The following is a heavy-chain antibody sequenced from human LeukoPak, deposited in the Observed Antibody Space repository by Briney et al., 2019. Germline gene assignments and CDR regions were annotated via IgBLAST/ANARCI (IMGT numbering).Heavy chain of an antibody. J-gene: IGHJ5*02. CDR1: GGSISSYY. CDR2: IYHSGST. Sequence: SETLSLTCTVSGGSISSYYWGWIRQPPGKGLEWIGSIYHSGSTYYNPSLKSRVTISVDTSKNQFSLKLSSVTAADTAVYYCARVVPPGIAAAARWFDPWGQGTLVTVSS. V-gene: IGHV4-39*07. CDR3: ARVVPPGIAAAARWFDP. D-gene: IGHD6-13*01.